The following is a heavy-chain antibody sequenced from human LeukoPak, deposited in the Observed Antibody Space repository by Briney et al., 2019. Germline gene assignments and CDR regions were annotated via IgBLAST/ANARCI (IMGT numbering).Heavy chain of an antibody. CDR2: IYYSGST. V-gene: IGHV4-59*01. CDR1: GGSISSYY. Sequence: SETLSLTCTVSGGSISSYYWSWTRQPPGKGLEWIGYIYYSGSTNYNPSLKSRVTISVDTSKNQFSLKLSSVTAADTAVYYCAITTGTGFDYWGQGTLVTVSS. CDR3: AITTGTGFDY. J-gene: IGHJ4*02. D-gene: IGHD1-1*01.